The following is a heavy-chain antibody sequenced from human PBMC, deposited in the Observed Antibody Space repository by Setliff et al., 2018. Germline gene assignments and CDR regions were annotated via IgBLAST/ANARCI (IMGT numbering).Heavy chain of an antibody. J-gene: IGHJ6*04. Sequence: SETLSLTCTVSGGSISSSSYYWGWIRQPPGKGLEWIGSIYYSGSTYYNPSLKSRVTISVDMPKNQFSLKLSSVTAADTAVYYCARHALSFDSAWDVWGKGTTVTVSS. CDR3: ARHALSFDSAWDV. CDR2: IYYSGST. D-gene: IGHD3-9*01. CDR1: GGSISSSSYY. V-gene: IGHV4-39*01.